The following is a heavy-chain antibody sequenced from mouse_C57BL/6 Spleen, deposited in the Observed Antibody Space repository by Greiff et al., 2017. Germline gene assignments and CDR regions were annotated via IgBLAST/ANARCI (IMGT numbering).Heavy chain of an antibody. J-gene: IGHJ1*03. CDR2: ISDGGSYT. D-gene: IGHD1-1*01. V-gene: IGHV5-4*01. Sequence: EVKLVESGGGLVKPGGSLKLSCAASGFTFSSYAMSWVRQTPEKGLEWVATISDGGSYTYYPDNVKGRFTISRDNAKNNLYLQMSHLKSEDTALYYCARDYYGSGPYWYFDVWGTGTTVTVSS. CDR1: GFTFSSYA. CDR3: ARDYYGSGPYWYFDV.